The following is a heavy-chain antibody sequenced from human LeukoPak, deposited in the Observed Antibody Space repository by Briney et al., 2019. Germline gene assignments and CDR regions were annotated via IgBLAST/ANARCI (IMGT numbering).Heavy chain of an antibody. D-gene: IGHD3-16*02. V-gene: IGHV3-23*01. CDR2: ISGSGGST. J-gene: IGHJ4*02. Sequence: GGSLRLSCAASGFTFRSYAMSWVRQAPGKGLEWVSAISGSGGSTYYADSVKGRFTISRDNSKNTLYLQMNSLRADDTAVYYCAKVDPITFGGVIVTGYFDYWGQGTLVTVSS. CDR3: AKVDPITFGGVIVTGYFDY. CDR1: GFTFRSYA.